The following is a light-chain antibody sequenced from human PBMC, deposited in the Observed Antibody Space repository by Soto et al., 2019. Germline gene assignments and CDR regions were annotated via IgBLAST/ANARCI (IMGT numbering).Light chain of an antibody. CDR1: QRISNN. CDR2: AAS. Sequence: EIVMTQSPATLSVSPGERATLSFMSSQRISNNLAWYQHKTGQAPRLLIYAASTRATGIPARFSGSGSETEFTLTISSLQSEDFAVYYCQHYNNWPPYTFGQGTRLEIK. J-gene: IGKJ5*01. V-gene: IGKV3-15*01. CDR3: QHYNNWPPYT.